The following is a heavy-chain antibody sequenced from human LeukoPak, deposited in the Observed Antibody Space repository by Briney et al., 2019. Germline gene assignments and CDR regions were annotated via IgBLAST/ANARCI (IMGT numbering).Heavy chain of an antibody. CDR3: ATMEPGGAPKWAFDI. CDR1: GYTLTELS. CDR2: FDPEDGET. J-gene: IGHJ3*02. Sequence: ASVKVSCKVSGYTLTELSMHWVRQAPGKGLEWMGGFDPEDGETIYAQKFQGRVTMTEDTSTDTAYMELSSLRSEDTAVYYCATMEPGGAPKWAFDIWGQGPMVTVSS. D-gene: IGHD1-26*01. V-gene: IGHV1-24*01.